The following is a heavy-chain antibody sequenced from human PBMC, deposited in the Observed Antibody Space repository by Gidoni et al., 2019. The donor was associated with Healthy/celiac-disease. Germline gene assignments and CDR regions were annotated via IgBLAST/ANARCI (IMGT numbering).Heavy chain of an antibody. J-gene: IGHJ2*01. CDR2: INHSGST. Sequence: QVQLQQWGAGLLKPSETLCFTCAVYGGSFSGYYWSWIRQPPGKGLELIGEINHSGSTNYNPSLKSRVTISVDTSKNQFSLKLSSVTAADTAVYYCARAWNHRGRYFDLWGRGTLVTVSS. CDR3: ARAWNHRGRYFDL. CDR1: GGSFSGYY. V-gene: IGHV4-34*01. D-gene: IGHD1-1*01.